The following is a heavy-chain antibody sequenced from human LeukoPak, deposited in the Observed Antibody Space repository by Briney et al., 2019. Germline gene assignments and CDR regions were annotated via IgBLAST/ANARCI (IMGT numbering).Heavy chain of an antibody. J-gene: IGHJ4*02. CDR3: ASGAADGYDFGFDY. CDR2: IHFSGSA. Sequence: SETLSLTCTVSGASLNDYYWSWIRHPPGKAQERIGFIHFSGSANSNPSITCRVPLSIDTSMTQIPLHLSSLTAADTAVYFCASGAADGYDFGFDYWGQGSLAAVSS. D-gene: IGHD5-24*01. V-gene: IGHV4-59*12. CDR1: GASLNDYY.